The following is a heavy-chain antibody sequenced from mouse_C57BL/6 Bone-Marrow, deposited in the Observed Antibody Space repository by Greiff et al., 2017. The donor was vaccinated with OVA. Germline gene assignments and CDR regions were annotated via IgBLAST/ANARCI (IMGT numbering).Heavy chain of an antibody. J-gene: IGHJ4*01. V-gene: IGHV1-64*01. CDR2: IHPNSGST. CDR3: ARERTFYAMDY. CDR1: GYTFTSYW. Sequence: VQLQQPGAELVKPGASVKLSCKASGYTFTSYWVHWVKQRPGQGLEWIGMIHPNSGSTNYNEKFKSKATLTVDKSSSTAYMQLSSLTSEDSAVYYCARERTFYAMDYWGQGTSVTVSS.